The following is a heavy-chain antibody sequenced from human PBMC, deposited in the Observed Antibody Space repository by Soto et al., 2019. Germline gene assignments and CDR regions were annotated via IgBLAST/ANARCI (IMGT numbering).Heavy chain of an antibody. V-gene: IGHV4-59*12. CDR3: VREWSAFDY. D-gene: IGHD2-15*01. CDR1: GGSISGYY. Sequence: PSETLSLTCTVSGGSISGYYWSWVRQPPGKGLEWIGFISYSGSTNYNPSLQSRVTISVDTSKNQFSLKLRSVTAADTAVYYCVREWSAFDYWGQGTLVTVSS. CDR2: ISYSGST. J-gene: IGHJ4*02.